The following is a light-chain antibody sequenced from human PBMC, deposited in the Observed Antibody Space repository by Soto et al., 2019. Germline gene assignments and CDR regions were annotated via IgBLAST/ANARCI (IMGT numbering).Light chain of an antibody. CDR2: GAS. J-gene: IGKJ2*01. Sequence: EIVMTQSPATLSVSPGERVTLSCRSSQSVTISLAWYQQKPGQAPTLLIYGASSRATGTPLRFSSSGSGTEFTLTISSLQSEDFAVYYCQQYNDWPRTFGQGTKVDIK. CDR1: QSVTIS. V-gene: IGKV3-15*01. CDR3: QQYNDWPRT.